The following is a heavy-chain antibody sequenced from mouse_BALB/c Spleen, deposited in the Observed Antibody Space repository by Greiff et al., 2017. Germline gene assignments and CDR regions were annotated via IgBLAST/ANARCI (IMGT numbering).Heavy chain of an antibody. Sequence: VHLGEPGGGLLQPGRSLKLSCVPSGSPFRNSWMSWVRQSPEKGLGWVAEIRLKANNYATHYGESVKGRFTISRDDSRSSVNLQMVNLRAEDTGIYFCTTGTVTYWGQGTLVTVSA. V-gene: IGHV6-6*02. J-gene: IGHJ3*01. CDR1: GSPFRNSW. D-gene: IGHD4-1*01. CDR3: TTGTVTY. CDR2: IRLKANNYAT.